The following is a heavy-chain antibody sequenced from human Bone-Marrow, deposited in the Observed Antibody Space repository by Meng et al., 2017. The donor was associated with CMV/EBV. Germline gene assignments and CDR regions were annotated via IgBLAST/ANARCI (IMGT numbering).Heavy chain of an antibody. CDR3: AREVRIVVVPATLMDV. CDR2: IKQDGSEK. D-gene: IGHD2-2*01. J-gene: IGHJ6*02. V-gene: IGHV3-7*01. CDR1: GFTFSSYW. Sequence: GEYLKISCAASGFTFSSYWMSWVRQAPGKGLEWVANIKQDGSEKYYVDSVKGRFTISRDNAKNSLYLQMNSLRAEDTAVHYCAREVRIVVVPATLMDVWGQGTTVTVSS.